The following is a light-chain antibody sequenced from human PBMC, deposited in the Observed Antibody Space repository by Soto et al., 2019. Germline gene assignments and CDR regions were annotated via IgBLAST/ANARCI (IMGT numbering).Light chain of an antibody. CDR3: HQYYSTPPT. J-gene: IGKJ1*01. CDR2: WAS. V-gene: IGKV4-1*01. Sequence: DIVMTQSPDSLAVSLGERATINCKSSQSVLYSSNNKNYLAWYQQKPGQPPKLLIYWASTRESGVPDRFSGSGSGTDFTLTISSRQAEDVAVYYCHQYYSTPPTFGQGTKVEIK. CDR1: QSVLYSSNNKNY.